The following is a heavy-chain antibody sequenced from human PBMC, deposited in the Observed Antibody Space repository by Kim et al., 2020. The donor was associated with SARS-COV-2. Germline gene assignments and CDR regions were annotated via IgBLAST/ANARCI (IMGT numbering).Heavy chain of an antibody. D-gene: IGHD1-26*01. J-gene: IGHJ4*02. CDR3: AGDLASRSSHHFDY. Sequence: DSEKGRFTISRDNAKNSLYLQMNSLRAEDTAVYYCAGDLASRSSHHFDYWGQGTLVTVSS. V-gene: IGHV3-21*01.